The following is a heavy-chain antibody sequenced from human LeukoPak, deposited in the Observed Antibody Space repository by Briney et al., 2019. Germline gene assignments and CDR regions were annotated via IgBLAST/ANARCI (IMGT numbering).Heavy chain of an antibody. J-gene: IGHJ4*02. CDR3: TSATRVLGAPTFDY. V-gene: IGHV3-49*03. Sequence: GGSLRLSCTASGFTFGDYAMSWFRQAPGKGLEWVGFIRSKAYGGTTEYAASVKGRFTISRDDSKSIAYLQMNSLKTEDTAVYYCTSATRVLGAPTFDYWGQGTLVTVSS. CDR2: IRSKAYGGTT. D-gene: IGHD1-26*01. CDR1: GFTFGDYA.